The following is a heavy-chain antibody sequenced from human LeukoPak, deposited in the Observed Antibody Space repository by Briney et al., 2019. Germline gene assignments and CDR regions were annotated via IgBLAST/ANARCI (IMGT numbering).Heavy chain of an antibody. CDR2: ISSSGSTI. Sequence: GGSLRLSCAASGFTFSSYEMNWVRQAPGKGLEWVSYISSSGSTIYYADSVKGRFTISRDNAKNSLYLQMNSLRAEDTAVYYCARESRGYDILTGKYHRGYYSYYMDVWGKGTTVTVSS. CDR3: ARESRGYDILTGKYHRGYYSYYMDV. CDR1: GFTFSSYE. J-gene: IGHJ6*03. V-gene: IGHV3-48*03. D-gene: IGHD3-9*01.